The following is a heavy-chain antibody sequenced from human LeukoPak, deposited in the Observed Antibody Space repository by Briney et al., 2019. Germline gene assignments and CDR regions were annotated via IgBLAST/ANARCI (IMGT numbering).Heavy chain of an antibody. CDR3: ARVGSYCSSTSCYVDY. J-gene: IGHJ4*02. CDR2: INSDGSST. D-gene: IGHD2-2*01. V-gene: IGHV3-74*01. Sequence: PGGSLRLSCAASGFTLSGYWMHWVRQVPGKGLVWVSRINSDGSSTSYADSVKGRFTISRDNAKITLYLQMNSLRAEDTAVYYCARVGSYCSSTSCYVDYWGQGTLVTVSS. CDR1: GFTLSGYW.